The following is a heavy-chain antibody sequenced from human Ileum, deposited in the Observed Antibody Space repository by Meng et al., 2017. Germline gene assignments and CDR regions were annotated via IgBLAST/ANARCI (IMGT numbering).Heavy chain of an antibody. D-gene: IGHD1-1*01. CDR3: TNDRLNY. J-gene: IGHJ1*01. Sequence: GESLKISCAASGFTFTDHWMHWVRQGPGKGLVWVSRINPDGSNPTYADSVKGRFTISRDNAKNTVYLQMSSLRGEDTGLYYCTNDRLNYWGQGALVTVSS. CDR1: GFTFTDHW. CDR2: INPDGSNP. V-gene: IGHV3-74*01.